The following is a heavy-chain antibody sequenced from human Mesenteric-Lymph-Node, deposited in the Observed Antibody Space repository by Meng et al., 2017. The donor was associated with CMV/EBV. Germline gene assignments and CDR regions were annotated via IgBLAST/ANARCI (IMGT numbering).Heavy chain of an antibody. Sequence: SETLSLTCTVSGGSISSYYWSWIRQPPGKGLEWIGSVYHSGSTFYNPSLKSRVTISVDTSKNQFSLKLSSVTAADTAVYYCAREYDSGSYYYWGQGTLVTVSS. V-gene: IGHV4-38-2*02. D-gene: IGHD1-26*01. CDR1: GGSISSYY. CDR3: AREYDSGSYYY. CDR2: VYHSGST. J-gene: IGHJ4*02.